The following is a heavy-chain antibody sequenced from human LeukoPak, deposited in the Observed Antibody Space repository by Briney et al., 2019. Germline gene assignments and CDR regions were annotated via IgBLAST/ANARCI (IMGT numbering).Heavy chain of an antibody. V-gene: IGHV3-30*04. CDR3: ARAPSYDILTGYYPA. J-gene: IGHJ5*02. CDR1: GCTFSSYA. Sequence: PARSLRLSCAVSGCTFSSYAMHWGRQAPGKGLELVAVISYDGSNKYYADSVKGRFTISRDNSKNTLYLQMNSLRAEDTAVYYCARAPSYDILTGYYPAWGQGTLVTVSS. CDR2: ISYDGSNK. D-gene: IGHD3-9*01.